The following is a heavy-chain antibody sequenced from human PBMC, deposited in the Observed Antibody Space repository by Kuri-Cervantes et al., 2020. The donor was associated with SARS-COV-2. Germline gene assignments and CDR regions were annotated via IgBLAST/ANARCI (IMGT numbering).Heavy chain of an antibody. CDR3: AKEGRVPAARYYYYGMDV. CDR2: ISGSGGST. V-gene: IGHV3-23*01. J-gene: IGHJ6*02. CDR1: EFTFSSYA. Sequence: GESLKISCAASEFTFSSYAMSWVRQAPGKGLEWVSAISGSGGSTYYADSVKGRFTISRDNSKNTLYLQMNSLRAEDTAVYYCAKEGRVPAARYYYYGMDVWGQGTTVTVSS. D-gene: IGHD2-2*01.